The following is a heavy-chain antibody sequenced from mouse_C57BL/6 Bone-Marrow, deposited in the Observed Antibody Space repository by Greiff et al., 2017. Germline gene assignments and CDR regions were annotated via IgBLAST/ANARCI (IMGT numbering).Heavy chain of an antibody. CDR2: IYPRSGNT. J-gene: IGHJ3*01. CDR3: ARRDYRKRGFAY. CDR1: GYTFTSYG. Sequence: VQLQQPGAELARPGASVKLSCKASGYTFTSYGISWVKQRTGQGLEWIGEIYPRSGNTYYNEKFKGKATLTADKSSSTAYMELRSLTSEDSAVYFCARRDYRKRGFAYWGQGTLVTVSA. D-gene: IGHD2-14*01. V-gene: IGHV1-81*01.